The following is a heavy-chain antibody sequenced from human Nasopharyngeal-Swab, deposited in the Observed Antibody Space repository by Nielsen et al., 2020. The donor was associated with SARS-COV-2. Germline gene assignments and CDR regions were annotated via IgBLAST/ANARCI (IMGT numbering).Heavy chain of an antibody. Sequence: GESLKISCSASGFNFTSYAIHCVRQPPGKGLEWVAVVSYDGTNTFYADSVKGRFAISRDNSKSTVSLQMNSLRSEDTAVYYCAKDRGGRSLDSWGQGTLVTVPS. CDR1: GFNFTSYA. J-gene: IGHJ4*02. CDR3: AKDRGGRSLDS. CDR2: VSYDGTNT. V-gene: IGHV3-30-3*02. D-gene: IGHD3-16*01.